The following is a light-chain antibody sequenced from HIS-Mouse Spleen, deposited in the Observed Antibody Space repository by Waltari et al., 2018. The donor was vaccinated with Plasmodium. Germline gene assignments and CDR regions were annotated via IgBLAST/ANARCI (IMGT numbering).Light chain of an antibody. CDR3: QQYNSYSWT. CDR2: KAS. V-gene: IGKV1-5*03. Sequence: MTQSPATLSVSPGERATLSCRASQSISSRLAWYQQKPGKAPKLLIYKASSLESGVPSRFSGSGSGTEFTLTISSLQPDDFATYYCQQYNSYSWTFGQGTKVEIK. J-gene: IGKJ1*01. CDR1: QSISSR.